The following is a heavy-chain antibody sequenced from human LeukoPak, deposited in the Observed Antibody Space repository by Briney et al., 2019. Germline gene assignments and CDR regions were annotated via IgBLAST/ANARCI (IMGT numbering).Heavy chain of an antibody. CDR2: ISPNSGGT. D-gene: IGHD3-10*01. J-gene: IGHJ4*02. Sequence: GGSVKVSCKASGYTFTDYNIHWVRQAPGQGLEWMGWISPNSGGTNYAQKFQGRVTITRDTSITTAYMKLSRLRSDDTAMYYCTVWFGELTHWGQGTLVTVSS. CDR3: TVWFGELTH. V-gene: IGHV1-2*02. CDR1: GYTFTDYN.